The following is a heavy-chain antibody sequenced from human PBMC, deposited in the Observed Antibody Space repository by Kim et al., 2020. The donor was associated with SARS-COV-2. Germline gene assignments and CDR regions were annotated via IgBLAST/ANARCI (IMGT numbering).Heavy chain of an antibody. CDR1: GGSISSYY. Sequence: SETLSLTCTVSGGSISSYYWSWIRQPPGKGLEWIGYIYYSGSTNYNPSLKSRVTISVDTSKHQFSLKLSSVTAADTAVYYCARRGYDSTYYYYMDVWGKGTTVTVSS. J-gene: IGHJ6*03. CDR3: ARRGYDSTYYYYMDV. CDR2: IYYSGST. V-gene: IGHV4-59*01. D-gene: IGHD1-1*01.